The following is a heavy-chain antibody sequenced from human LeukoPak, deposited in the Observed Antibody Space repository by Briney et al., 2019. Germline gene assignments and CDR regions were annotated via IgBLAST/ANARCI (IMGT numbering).Heavy chain of an antibody. Sequence: SETLSLTCAVYGGSFSGYYWGWIRQAPGQGLEWLGQICYSANTDYNPSLKSRVTISVDTSKNQFSLTLRSVTAADTAVYYCARHARFDSSAYYDYWGQGTLVTVSS. CDR3: ARHARFDSSAYYDY. D-gene: IGHD3-22*01. CDR2: ICYSANT. CDR1: GGSFSGYY. V-gene: IGHV4-34*01. J-gene: IGHJ4*02.